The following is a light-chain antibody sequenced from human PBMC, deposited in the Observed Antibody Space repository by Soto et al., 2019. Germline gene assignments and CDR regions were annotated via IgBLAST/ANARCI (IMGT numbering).Light chain of an antibody. CDR3: QQCYSTPLS. CDR1: QSISTY. V-gene: IGKV1-39*01. J-gene: IGKJ4*01. Sequence: DIQMTQSPSSLSASVGDTVTITCRASQSISTYLNWYQQKPGKAPKLLISATSSLQSGVPSRFSGSGSGTDFTLTISSLQPEDLAIYYCQQCYSTPLSFGGGTKVDIK. CDR2: ATS.